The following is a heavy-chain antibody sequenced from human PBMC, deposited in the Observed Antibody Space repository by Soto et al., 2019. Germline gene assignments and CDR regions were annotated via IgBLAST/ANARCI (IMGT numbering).Heavy chain of an antibody. CDR3: ARRDTSGFLRYFDN. V-gene: IGHV1-69*06. J-gene: IGHJ4*02. D-gene: IGHD3-3*01. Sequence: QMQLVQSGAEVKKPGSSVKVSCKASGGTLSSFVNYPINWVRQAPGQGLEWMGGIVPNVGTVNYAQKSQGRVTITADTATGTAYMELSSLRSEDTALYYCARRDTSGFLRYFDNWGQGTLVTVSS. CDR2: IVPNVGTV. CDR1: GGTLSSFVNYP.